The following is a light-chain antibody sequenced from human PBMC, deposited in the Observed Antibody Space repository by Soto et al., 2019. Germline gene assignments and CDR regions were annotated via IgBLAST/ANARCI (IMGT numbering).Light chain of an antibody. Sequence: QSALTHPPSASGTPGQRVTISCSGSSSNIGSTTVSWYQQLPGAAPKLLIYSNDQWPSGVPDRFSGSKSGTSASLAISGLQSEDEADYYCASWDDSLNGFVFGTGTKVTV. V-gene: IGLV1-44*01. CDR3: ASWDDSLNGFV. CDR1: SSNIGSTT. CDR2: SND. J-gene: IGLJ1*01.